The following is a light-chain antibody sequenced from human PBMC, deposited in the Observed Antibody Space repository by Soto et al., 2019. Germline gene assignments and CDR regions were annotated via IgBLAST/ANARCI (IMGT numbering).Light chain of an antibody. CDR1: QDIGTR. Sequence: SSYICDTVTITCRASQDIGTRLAWYQQKPGRAPKVLISGASSLEYGVPSRFRGSGSRTDFTLIITYVQSEDFATYFCQHYLTYPITFGQGHDWRL. J-gene: IGKJ5*01. V-gene: IGKV1-8*01. CDR3: QHYLTYPIT. CDR2: GAS.